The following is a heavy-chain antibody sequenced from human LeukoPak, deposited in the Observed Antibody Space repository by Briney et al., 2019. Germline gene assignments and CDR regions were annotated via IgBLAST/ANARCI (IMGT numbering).Heavy chain of an antibody. D-gene: IGHD3-10*01. V-gene: IGHV3-7*01. CDR1: GFTFTTYW. CDR2: IKQDGSEQ. J-gene: IGHJ5*02. CDR3: ARPLLYYYGSETYFWFDP. Sequence: GGSLRLSCAASGFTFTTYWMGWVRQAPGKGLEWVANIKQDGSEQYYVDSVKGRFTISRDNPKNSLSLQMNSLRAEDTAVYYCARPLLYYYGSETYFWFDPWGQGTLVTVSS.